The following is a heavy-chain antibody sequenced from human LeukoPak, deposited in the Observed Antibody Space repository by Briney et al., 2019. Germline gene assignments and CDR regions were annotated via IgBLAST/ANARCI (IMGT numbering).Heavy chain of an antibody. Sequence: ASVKVSCKASGYTFTGYYMHWVRQAPGQGLEWMGWINPNSGGTDYAQKFQGRVTMTRDTSISTAYMELSRLRSDDTAVYYCARDGIAAARGSWFDPWGQGTLVTVSS. D-gene: IGHD6-13*01. CDR2: INPNSGGT. CDR1: GYTFTGYY. V-gene: IGHV1-2*02. J-gene: IGHJ5*02. CDR3: ARDGIAAARGSWFDP.